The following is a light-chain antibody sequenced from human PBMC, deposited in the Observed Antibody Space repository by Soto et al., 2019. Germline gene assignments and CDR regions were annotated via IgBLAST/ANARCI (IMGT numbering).Light chain of an antibody. CDR1: QSVSSN. V-gene: IGKV3-15*01. J-gene: IGKJ1*01. CDR2: DAS. CDR3: QQYNNWPPWT. Sequence: EIVMTQSPATLSVSPGERATLSCRASQSVSSNLAWYQQKPGQAPRLLIYDASTGATGIPARLSGSGSGTEFTLTISSLQSEDFAVYYCQQYNNWPPWTFGQGTKVDIK.